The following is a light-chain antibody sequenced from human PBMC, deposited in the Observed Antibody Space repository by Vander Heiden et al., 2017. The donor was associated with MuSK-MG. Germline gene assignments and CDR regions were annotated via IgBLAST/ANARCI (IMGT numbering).Light chain of an antibody. Sequence: QSVLTQPPSVSGAPGQRVTISCTGRSSHIGAGYDLHWYQQLPGTAPKLLIYGNSNRPSGVPDRFSGSKSGTSASLAITGLQAEDEADYYCQSYDSSLSGSVFGGGTKLTVL. CDR1: SSHIGAGYD. V-gene: IGLV1-40*01. J-gene: IGLJ2*01. CDR3: QSYDSSLSGSV. CDR2: GNS.